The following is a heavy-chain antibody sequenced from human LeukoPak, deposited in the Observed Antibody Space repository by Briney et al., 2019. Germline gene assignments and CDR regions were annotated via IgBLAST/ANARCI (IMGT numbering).Heavy chain of an antibody. D-gene: IGHD3-16*01. CDR1: GFTFNNAW. CDR2: IKSKSDGGTT. J-gene: IGHJ4*02. V-gene: IGHV3-15*01. CDR3: TTGRNGGGDY. Sequence: GGSQRLSCAACGFTFNNAWMLWVRQARGKGQEWVGRIKSKSDGGTTDYAAPVKGRFTISRDDSKNTLFLQMNSLKTEDTAVYYCTTGRNGGGDYWGQGTLVTVSS.